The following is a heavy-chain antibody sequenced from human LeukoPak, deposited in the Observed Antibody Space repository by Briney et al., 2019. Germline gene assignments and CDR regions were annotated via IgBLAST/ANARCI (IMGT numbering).Heavy chain of an antibody. Sequence: ASVKVSCKASGYTFTNYGINWVRQAPGQGLEWMGWINPNSGGTNYAQKFQGRVTMTRDTSISTAYMELSRLRSDDTAVYYCARAQTYYYDSSGSDDAFDIRGQGTMVTVSS. CDR2: INPNSGGT. J-gene: IGHJ3*02. CDR1: GYTFTNYG. CDR3: ARAQTYYYDSSGSDDAFDI. V-gene: IGHV1-2*02. D-gene: IGHD3-22*01.